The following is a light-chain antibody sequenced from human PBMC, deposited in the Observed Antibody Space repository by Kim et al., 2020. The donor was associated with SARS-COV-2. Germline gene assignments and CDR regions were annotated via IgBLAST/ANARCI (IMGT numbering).Light chain of an antibody. CDR2: YDS. V-gene: IGLV3-21*04. CDR1: NIGSKS. CDR3: LVWDGTSDHYV. Sequence: SYELTQPPSVSVAPGKTARITCGGNNIGSKSVHWYQQKPGQAPVLVIYYDSDRPSGIPERFSGSNSGNTATLTISRVEAGDEADYYCLVWDGTSDHYVFGTGTKVTVL. J-gene: IGLJ1*01.